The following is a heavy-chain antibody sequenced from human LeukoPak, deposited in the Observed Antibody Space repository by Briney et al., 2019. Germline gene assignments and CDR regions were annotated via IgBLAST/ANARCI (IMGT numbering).Heavy chain of an antibody. CDR1: GYTFTSYD. V-gene: IGHV1-8*03. CDR3: ARMDGLCSGGSCPNWFDP. D-gene: IGHD2-15*01. Sequence: ASVKVSCKASGYTFTSYDIYWVRQATGQGLEWMGWMNPNSGNTGYAQKFQGRVTITRNTSISTAYMELSSLRSEDTAVYYCARMDGLCSGGSCPNWFDPWGQGTLVTVSS. CDR2: MNPNSGNT. J-gene: IGHJ5*02.